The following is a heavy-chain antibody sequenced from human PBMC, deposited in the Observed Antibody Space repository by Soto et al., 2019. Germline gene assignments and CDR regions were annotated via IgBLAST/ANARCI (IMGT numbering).Heavy chain of an antibody. CDR1: GFTFSSYA. CDR3: AKDVRGSEVTLDY. CDR2: ISGSGGST. D-gene: IGHD3-16*01. Sequence: EVQLLESGGGLVQPGGSLRLSCAASGFTFSSYAMSWVRQAPGKGLEWVSAISGSGGSTYYADSVKGRFTISRDNSKNTLYLQMNSLRAEDSAVYYCAKDVRGSEVTLDYWGQGTLVTVSS. J-gene: IGHJ4*02. V-gene: IGHV3-23*01.